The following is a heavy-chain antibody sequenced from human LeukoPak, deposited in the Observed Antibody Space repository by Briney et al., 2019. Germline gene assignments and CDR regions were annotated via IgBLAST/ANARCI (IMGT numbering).Heavy chain of an antibody. V-gene: IGHV4-39*07. Sequence: SETLSLTCTVSGGSISSIRYYWGWIRQPPGKGLEWIASIYYSGSTYYNPSLKSRVTISVDTSKNQSSLKLSSVTAADTAVYYCARDSESPYSTSWPRPFDYWGQGTLVTVSS. J-gene: IGHJ4*02. CDR1: GGSISSIRYY. D-gene: IGHD6-13*01. CDR3: ARDSESPYSTSWPRPFDY. CDR2: IYYSGST.